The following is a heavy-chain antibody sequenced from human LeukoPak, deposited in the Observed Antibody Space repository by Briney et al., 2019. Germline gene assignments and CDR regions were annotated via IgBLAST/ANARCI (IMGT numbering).Heavy chain of an antibody. CDR1: GFTFSTYW. Sequence: GGSLRLSCAASGFTFSTYWMAWVRQAPGKGLEWISYISSSSSTIKYADSVRGRFTISRADARESLFLQMNSLRAEDTAIYYCGASRQYVGAFDIWGQGTLVTVSS. CDR3: GASRQYVGAFDI. V-gene: IGHV3-48*04. J-gene: IGHJ3*02. D-gene: IGHD3-16*01. CDR2: ISSSSSTI.